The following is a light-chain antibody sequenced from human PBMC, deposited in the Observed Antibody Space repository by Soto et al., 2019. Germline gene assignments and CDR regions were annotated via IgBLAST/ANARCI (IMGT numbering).Light chain of an antibody. CDR1: QSLLQSNGYNY. J-gene: IGKJ1*01. V-gene: IGKV2-28*01. Sequence: DIVMTQSPLSLPVTPGEPASISCRSSQSLLQSNGYNYLDWYLQKPGQSPQLLIYLGSTRASGVPDRFSGSGSGTDFTLRIYRVEAEDVGVYYCMQARQTPWTFGQGTKVEIK. CDR3: MQARQTPWT. CDR2: LGS.